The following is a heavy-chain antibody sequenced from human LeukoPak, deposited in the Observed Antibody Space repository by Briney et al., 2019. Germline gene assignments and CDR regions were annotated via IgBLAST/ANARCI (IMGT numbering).Heavy chain of an antibody. CDR1: GFTFDDYG. Sequence: GGSLRLSCAASGFTFDDYGMSWVRQVPGKGLEWVGHIKSKTDGGTTDYAAPVKGGFTISRDDSKNTLYLQMNSLKTEDTAVYYCTTEELVATTWGQGTLVTVSS. CDR2: IKSKTDGGTT. J-gene: IGHJ5*02. D-gene: IGHD5-12*01. V-gene: IGHV3-15*01. CDR3: TTEELVATT.